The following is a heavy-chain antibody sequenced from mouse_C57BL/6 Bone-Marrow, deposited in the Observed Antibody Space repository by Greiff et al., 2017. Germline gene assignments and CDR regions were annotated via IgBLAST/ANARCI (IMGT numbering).Heavy chain of an antibody. CDR3: ARTLYGSRNYFDY. D-gene: IGHD1-1*01. CDR1: GYSFTHFW. V-gene: IGHV1-74*01. Sequence: VQLQQPGAELVRPGTSVKLSCKASGYSFTHFWMNWVKQRPGQGLEWLAMIHPSDSETRLNQKFKDRAKLTVDKSSNPAYMQLASPTSEDSAVYYCARTLYGSRNYFDYWGQGTALTGSS. CDR2: IHPSDSET. J-gene: IGHJ2*01.